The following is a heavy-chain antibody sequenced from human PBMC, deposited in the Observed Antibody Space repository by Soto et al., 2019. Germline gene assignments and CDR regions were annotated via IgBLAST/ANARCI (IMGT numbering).Heavy chain of an antibody. Sequence: ASVKVSCKASAYTFTSYCMHWVRQAPGQGLEWMGIINPSGGSTSYAQKFQGRVTMTRDTSTSTVYMELSSLRSEDTAVYYCALVTQTNWFDPWGQGTLVTVS. D-gene: IGHD2-21*02. J-gene: IGHJ5*02. CDR1: AYTFTSYC. CDR2: INPSGGST. V-gene: IGHV1-46*01. CDR3: ALVTQTNWFDP.